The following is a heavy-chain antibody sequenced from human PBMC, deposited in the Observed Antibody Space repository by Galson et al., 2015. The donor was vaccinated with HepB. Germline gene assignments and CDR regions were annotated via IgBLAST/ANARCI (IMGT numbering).Heavy chain of an antibody. CDR1: GFTFSSYA. V-gene: IGHV3-30-3*01. CDR3: ARDERDGMDV. Sequence: SLRLSCAASGFTFSSYAMHWVRQAPGKGLEWVAVISYDGSNKYYADSVKGRFTISRDNSKNTLYLQMNSLRAEDTAVYYCARDERDGMDVWGQGTTVTDSS. CDR2: ISYDGSNK. J-gene: IGHJ6*02. D-gene: IGHD1-1*01.